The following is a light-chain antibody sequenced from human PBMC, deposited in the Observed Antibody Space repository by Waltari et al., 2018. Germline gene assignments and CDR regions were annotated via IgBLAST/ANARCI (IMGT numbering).Light chain of an antibody. CDR1: HFVRRG. Sequence: SYVLTQPPSVSVAPGQTATFSCWGNHFVRRGVHWYQQMPGQAPVLVVYDDTDRPPGIPERFSGSRSRNTATLTIIRVEAGDEADYDCQVWSSTINFRVFGGGTKLTVL. CDR3: QVWSSTINFRV. CDR2: DDT. V-gene: IGLV3-21*02. J-gene: IGLJ3*02.